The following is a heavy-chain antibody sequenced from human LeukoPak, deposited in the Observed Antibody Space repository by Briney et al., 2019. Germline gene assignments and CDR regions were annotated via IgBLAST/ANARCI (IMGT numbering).Heavy chain of an antibody. J-gene: IGHJ6*02. Sequence: PSETLSLTCTVSGGSISNSNYYWDWLRQPPGKGLEWIGTTYYSGSTYYNPSLKDRVTISVDTSKNQCSLRLSSVNPADTAVYYCAKWLLFNRYYYGIDVWGRGTTVTVSS. CDR1: GGSISNSNYY. CDR2: TYYSGST. CDR3: AKWLLFNRYYYGIDV. V-gene: IGHV4-39*01. D-gene: IGHD5-24*01.